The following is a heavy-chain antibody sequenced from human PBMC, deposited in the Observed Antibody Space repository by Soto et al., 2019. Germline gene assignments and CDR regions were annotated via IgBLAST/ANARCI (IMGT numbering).Heavy chain of an antibody. J-gene: IGHJ4*02. CDR2: IIPIFGTA. CDR1: GGTFSSYA. CDR3: AREGDYGDPTPFDY. V-gene: IGHV1-69*01. D-gene: IGHD4-17*01. Sequence: QVQLVQSGAEVKKPGSSVKVSCKASGGTFSSYAISWVRQAPGQGLEWMGGIIPIFGTANYAQKFQGRVTITADESTSTAYMALSSLRSEDTAVYYCAREGDYGDPTPFDYWGQGTLVTVSS.